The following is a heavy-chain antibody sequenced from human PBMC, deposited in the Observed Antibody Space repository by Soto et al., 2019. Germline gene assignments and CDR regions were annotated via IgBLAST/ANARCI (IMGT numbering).Heavy chain of an antibody. CDR3: ATFVGVSTANSYYYGLDV. V-gene: IGHV3-11*06. J-gene: IGHJ6*02. CDR2: ISRSSSYT. Sequence: QVQLVESGGGLVKPGGSLRLSCAASGFTFSDYYMSWIRQAPGKGLEWVSYISRSSSYTNYADSVKGRFTISRDNAKNSLYLQMNSLRAEDTAVFYCATFVGVSTANSYYYGLDVWGQGTTVTVSS. CDR1: GFTFSDYY. D-gene: IGHD2-21*02.